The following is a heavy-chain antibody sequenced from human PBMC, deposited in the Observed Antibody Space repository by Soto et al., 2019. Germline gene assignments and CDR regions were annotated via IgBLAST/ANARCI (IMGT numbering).Heavy chain of an antibody. Sequence: ASVKVSCKTSGYSFTNYAMHWVRQAPGQSLEWMGWINADNGNTKYSQKLQGRVTITRDTSASTAYMELSSLRSEDTAVYYCARGAKYYYDSSGYYYIFHYWGQGTQVTVSS. V-gene: IGHV1-3*01. J-gene: IGHJ4*02. CDR2: INADNGNT. CDR1: GYSFTNYA. CDR3: ARGAKYYYDSSGYYYIFHY. D-gene: IGHD3-22*01.